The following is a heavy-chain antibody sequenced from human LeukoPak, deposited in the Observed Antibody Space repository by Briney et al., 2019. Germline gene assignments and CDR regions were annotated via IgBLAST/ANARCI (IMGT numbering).Heavy chain of an antibody. CDR3: ARSDYGGNPELFDP. J-gene: IGHJ5*02. CDR2: IYYSGST. D-gene: IGHD4-23*01. V-gene: IGHV4-59*08. Sequence: SETLSLTCTVSGGSISSCYWSWIRQPPGKGLEWIGYIYYSGSTNYNPSLKSRVTISVDTSKNQFSLKLSSVTAADTAVYYCARSDYGGNPELFDPWGQGTLVTVSS. CDR1: GGSISSCY.